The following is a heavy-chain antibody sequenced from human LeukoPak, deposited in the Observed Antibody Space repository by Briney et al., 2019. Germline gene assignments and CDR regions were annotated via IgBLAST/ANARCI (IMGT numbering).Heavy chain of an antibody. CDR3: AKDLRRYCSSTSCYYFDY. J-gene: IGHJ4*02. Sequence: GRSLRLSCAASGFTFSSYGMHWVRQAPGKGLEWVAVIWYDGSNKYYADSVKGRFTISRDNSKNTLYLQMNSLRAEDTAVYYCAKDLRRYCSSTSCYYFDYWGQGTLVTVSS. D-gene: IGHD2-2*01. CDR1: GFTFSSYG. CDR2: IWYDGSNK. V-gene: IGHV3-33*06.